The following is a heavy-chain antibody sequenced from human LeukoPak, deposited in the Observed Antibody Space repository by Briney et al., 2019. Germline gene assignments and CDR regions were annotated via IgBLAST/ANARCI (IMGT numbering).Heavy chain of an antibody. D-gene: IGHD3-16*01. CDR2: ISGCGGST. CDR3: AKLFYTASVYYYYGMDV. V-gene: IGHV3-23*01. Sequence: PGGPLRLSCAASGFTFSSYAMRGLRHAPGKGRECVSAISGCGGSTYYADSVKCRFTLSRDNSKSTLYLQMNSLRVEDTAVYYCAKLFYTASVYYYYGMDVWGQGTTVTVSS. CDR1: GFTFSSYA. J-gene: IGHJ6*02.